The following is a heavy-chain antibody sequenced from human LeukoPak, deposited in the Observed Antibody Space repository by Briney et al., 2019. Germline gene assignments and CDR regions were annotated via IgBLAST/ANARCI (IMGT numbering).Heavy chain of an antibody. Sequence: GSLRLSCAASGFTFSSYGMHRVRQPPGKGLEWIGSIYYSGSTYYNPSLKSRVTISVDTSKNQFSLKLSSVTAADTAVYYCARHAFDYNFWSGSKPTYYMDVWGKGTTVTVSS. CDR2: IYYSGST. D-gene: IGHD3-3*01. CDR3: ARHAFDYNFWSGSKPTYYMDV. J-gene: IGHJ6*03. V-gene: IGHV4-39*01. CDR1: GFTFSSYG.